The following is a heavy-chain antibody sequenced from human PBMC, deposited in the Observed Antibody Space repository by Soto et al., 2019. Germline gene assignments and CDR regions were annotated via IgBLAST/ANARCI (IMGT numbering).Heavy chain of an antibody. D-gene: IGHD4-4*01. CDR3: ARVYSNYYYYYGMDV. CDR2: ISYDGSNK. CDR1: GFTFSSYA. V-gene: IGHV3-30-3*01. J-gene: IGHJ6*02. Sequence: QVQLVESGGGVVQPGRSLRLSCAASGFTFSSYAMHWVRQAPGKGLEWVAVISYDGSNKYYADSVKGRFTISRDNSKNTLYLQMNSLRAEDTAVYYCARVYSNYYYYYGMDVWGQGPTVTVSS.